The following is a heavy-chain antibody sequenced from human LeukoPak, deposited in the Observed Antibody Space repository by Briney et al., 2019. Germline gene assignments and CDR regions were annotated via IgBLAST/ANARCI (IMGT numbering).Heavy chain of an antibody. CDR3: ARELSPTTSMGRYNWFDR. Sequence: SETLSLTCTVSGYSISSGYYWGWIRQPPGKGLEWIGSIYHSGSTYYNPSLKSRVTISVDTSKNQFSLKLSSVTAADTAVYYCARELSPTTSMGRYNWFDRWGQRTLVTVYS. V-gene: IGHV4-38-2*02. D-gene: IGHD2/OR15-2a*01. CDR2: IYHSGST. J-gene: IGHJ5*02. CDR1: GYSISSGYY.